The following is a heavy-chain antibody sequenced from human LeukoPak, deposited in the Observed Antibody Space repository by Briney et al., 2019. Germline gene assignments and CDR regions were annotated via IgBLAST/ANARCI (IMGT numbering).Heavy chain of an antibody. V-gene: IGHV3-66*04. CDR2: HHTGGTT. J-gene: IGHJ2*01. CDR3: ATLKRGYGGYFDL. CDR1: GFTVSSNY. Sequence: PGGSLRLSCAGSGFTVSSNYMTWVRQAPGKGLEWVSVHHTGGTTYYADSVRGRFTISRDNSMNTVYLQMSRLRDEDTAVYYCATLKRGYGGYFDLWGRGTLVTVSS. D-gene: IGHD2-15*01.